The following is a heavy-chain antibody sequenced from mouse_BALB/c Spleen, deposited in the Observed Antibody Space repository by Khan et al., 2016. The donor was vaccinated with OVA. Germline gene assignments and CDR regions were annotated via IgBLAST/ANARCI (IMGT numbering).Heavy chain of an antibody. CDR1: GYTSTSYT. J-gene: IGHJ3*01. CDR2: INPSNGYT. CDR3: VRDGAYHRNDGWFAY. Sequence: VQLQESGAELARPGASVKMSCKASGYTSTSYTIHWIKERPGQGLEWIGYINPSNGYTNYNQKFKDKATLTTDKSSTTAYLQLSSLTSDDSAVYNCVRDGAYHRNDGWFAYWGQGTLVTVSA. D-gene: IGHD2-14*01. V-gene: IGHV1-4*01.